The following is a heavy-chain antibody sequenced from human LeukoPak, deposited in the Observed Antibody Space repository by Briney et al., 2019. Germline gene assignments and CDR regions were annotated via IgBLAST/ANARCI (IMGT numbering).Heavy chain of an antibody. J-gene: IGHJ6*02. Sequence: ASVKVSCKASGYTFTGYYMHWVRQAPGKGLEWMGGFDPEDGETIYAQKFQGRVTMTEDTSTDTAYMELSSLRSEDTAVYYCATDAIRYCSGGSCSDYYYGMDVWGQGTTVTVSS. CDR1: GYTFTGYY. CDR2: FDPEDGET. D-gene: IGHD2-15*01. CDR3: ATDAIRYCSGGSCSDYYYGMDV. V-gene: IGHV1-24*01.